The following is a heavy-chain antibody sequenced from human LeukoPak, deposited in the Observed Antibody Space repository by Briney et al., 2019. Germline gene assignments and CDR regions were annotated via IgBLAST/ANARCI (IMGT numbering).Heavy chain of an antibody. D-gene: IGHD5-12*01. J-gene: IGHJ6*03. CDR2: IRYDGSNK. Sequence: GGSLRLSCAASGFTFSSYGMHWVRQAPGKGLEWVAFIRYDGSNKYYADSVKGRFTITRDNSKNTLYLQMKSLRAEDTAVYYCAKGGGYEAQYYYYYLDVWGKGTTVTISS. V-gene: IGHV3-30*02. CDR3: AKGGGYEAQYYYYYLDV. CDR1: GFTFSSYG.